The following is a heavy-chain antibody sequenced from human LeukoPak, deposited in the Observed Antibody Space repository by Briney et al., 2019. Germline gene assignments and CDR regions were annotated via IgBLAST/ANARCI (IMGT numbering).Heavy chain of an antibody. CDR3: ARDGNGGSDY. Sequence: GASVKVSCKPFGYTFSDYYIHWVRQAPGQGLGWMGRINPDSGATDYAQKFQGRVVMSKDTSISTAYMELNSLTYDDMAVYYCARDGNGGSDYRGQGTLVTVSS. V-gene: IGHV1-2*06. CDR1: GYTFSDYY. J-gene: IGHJ4*02. D-gene: IGHD3-16*01. CDR2: INPDSGAT.